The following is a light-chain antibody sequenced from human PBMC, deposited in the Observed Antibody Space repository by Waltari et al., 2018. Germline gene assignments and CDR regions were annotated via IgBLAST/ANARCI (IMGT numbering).Light chain of an antibody. J-gene: IGKJ4*01. CDR2: GAS. V-gene: IGKV3-20*01. CDR3: QQYDGSVLT. CDR1: QTINNNF. Sequence: LSCRASQTINNNFLVWYQQKPGQAPRLIIHGASSRATGFPDRFSGSGSGTDFTLTISNLEPEDFAVYYCQQYDGSVLTFGGGTKVE.